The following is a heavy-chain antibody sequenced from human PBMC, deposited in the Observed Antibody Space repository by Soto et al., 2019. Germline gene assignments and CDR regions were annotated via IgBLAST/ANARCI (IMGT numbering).Heavy chain of an antibody. J-gene: IGHJ5*02. CDR3: ARDFGVAGTSARWFDP. CDR2: INPNSGGT. V-gene: IGHV1-2*04. CDR1: GYTFTGYY. Sequence: ASVKVSCKASGYTFTGYYMHWVRQAPGQGLEWMGWINPNSGGTNYAQKFQGWVTMTRDTSISTAYMELSSLRSEDTAVYYCARDFGVAGTSARWFDPWGQGTLVTVSS. D-gene: IGHD6-19*01.